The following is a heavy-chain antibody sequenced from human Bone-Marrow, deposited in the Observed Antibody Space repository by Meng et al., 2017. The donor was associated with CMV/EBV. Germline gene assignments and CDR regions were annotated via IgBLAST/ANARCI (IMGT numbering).Heavy chain of an antibody. J-gene: IGHJ4*02. Sequence: GGSLRLSCADSGFTVSSNEMSWVRQAPGKGLEWVANIQQDGSEKYYVDSLKGRFTISRDNAKNSLFLQMNSLRAEDTAVYYRVREGNYDILTGYSFDYWGQGTLVTVSS. V-gene: IGHV3-7*01. CDR2: IQQDGSEK. CDR1: GFTVSSNE. D-gene: IGHD3-9*01. CDR3: VREGNYDILTGYSFDY.